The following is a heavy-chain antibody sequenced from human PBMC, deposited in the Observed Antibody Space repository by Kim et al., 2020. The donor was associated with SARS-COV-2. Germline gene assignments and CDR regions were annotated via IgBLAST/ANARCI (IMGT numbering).Heavy chain of an antibody. D-gene: IGHD3-22*01. Sequence: GESLKISCKGSGYSFTSYWIGWVRQMPGKGLEWMGIIYPGDSDTRYSPSFQGQVTISAEKSISTAYLQWSSLKASDTAMYYCARLDYYDSSGYQRYNWFDPWGQGTLVTVSS. V-gene: IGHV5-51*01. J-gene: IGHJ5*02. CDR3: ARLDYYDSSGYQRYNWFDP. CDR2: IYPGDSDT. CDR1: GYSFTSYW.